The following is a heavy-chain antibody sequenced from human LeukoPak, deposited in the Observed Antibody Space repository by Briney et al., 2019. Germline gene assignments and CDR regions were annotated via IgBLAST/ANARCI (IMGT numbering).Heavy chain of an antibody. D-gene: IGHD5-12*01. V-gene: IGHV3-21*01. CDR2: ISSSSSYI. CDR1: GFTFSSYS. CDR3: ARGVGFSGYVDY. Sequence: PGGSLRLSCAASGFTFSSYSINWVRQAPGKGLEWVSSISSSSSYIYYADSVKGRFTISRDNAKNSLYLHMNSLRAEDTAVYYCARGVGFSGYVDYWGQGTLVTVSS. J-gene: IGHJ4*02.